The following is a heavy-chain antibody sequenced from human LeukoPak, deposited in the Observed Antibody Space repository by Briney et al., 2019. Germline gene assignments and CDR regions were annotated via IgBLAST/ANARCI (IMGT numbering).Heavy chain of an antibody. CDR1: GFSVSSNY. D-gene: IGHD5-12*01. V-gene: IGHV3-53*01. Sequence: GGSLRLSCAASGFSVSSNYMSWVRQAPGKGLEWVSVMYIDGSTYYADSVKGRFTISRDISKNTLYLQMSSLRGEDTAVYYCARDREGGYDYWGQGTLVTVSS. CDR3: ARDREGGYDY. CDR2: MYIDGST. J-gene: IGHJ4*02.